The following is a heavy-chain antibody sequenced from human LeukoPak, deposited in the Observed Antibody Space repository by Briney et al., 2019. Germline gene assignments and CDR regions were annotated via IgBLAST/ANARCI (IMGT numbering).Heavy chain of an antibody. CDR1: GYSFTGYY. J-gene: IGHJ5*02. Sequence: DSVKVSCKASGYSFTGYYMHWVRQAPEQGLEWMGWVNPNNGGTKYAQNFQGRVTMTRDTSISTAYMELSSLRSDDTAVYYCARLGRQDTAMAWGQGTLVTVSS. CDR2: VNPNNGGT. D-gene: IGHD5-18*01. V-gene: IGHV1-2*02. CDR3: ARLGRQDTAMA.